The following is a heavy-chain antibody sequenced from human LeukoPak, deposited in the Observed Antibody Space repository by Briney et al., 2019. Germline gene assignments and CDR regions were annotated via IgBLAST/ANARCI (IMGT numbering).Heavy chain of an antibody. V-gene: IGHV4-61*02. D-gene: IGHD1-26*01. J-gene: IGHJ4*02. CDR1: GGYISSGSYY. CDR3: ARNSNSGSYLFDY. Sequence: SQTLSLTCTVSGGYISSGSYYWSWIRQPAGKGLEWIGRIYTSGGTNYNPSLKSRVTISVDTSKNQFSLKLSSVTAADTAVYYCARNSNSGSYLFDYWGQGTLVTVSS. CDR2: IYTSGGT.